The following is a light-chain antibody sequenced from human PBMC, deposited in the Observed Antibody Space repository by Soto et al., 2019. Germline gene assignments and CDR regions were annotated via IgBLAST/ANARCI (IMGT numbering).Light chain of an antibody. CDR1: QSVSSS. CDR2: GAS. Sequence: EIVSTQSPGTLSLSPGERATLSCRASQSVSSSLAWYQQKPGQAPRLLIYGASSRATGIPDRFSGSGSGPDFTLTISRMETQDFAVYYCQQRSKWPLTFGGGTKVDI. V-gene: IGKV3D-20*02. J-gene: IGKJ4*01. CDR3: QQRSKWPLT.